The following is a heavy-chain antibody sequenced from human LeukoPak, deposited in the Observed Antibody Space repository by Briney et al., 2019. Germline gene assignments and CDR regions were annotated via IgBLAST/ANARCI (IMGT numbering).Heavy chain of an antibody. V-gene: IGHV4-4*07. D-gene: IGHD1-7*01. CDR3: ARVSAYNWNFGYWYFDL. Sequence: SQTLSLTCTVSGGSISPYYWSWIRQPAGKGLEWIGRIYTSGSTNYNPSLKSRVTMSVDTSKNQFSLKLSSVTAADTAVYYCARVSAYNWNFGYWYFDLWGRGTLVTVSS. CDR1: GGSISPYY. CDR2: IYTSGST. J-gene: IGHJ2*01.